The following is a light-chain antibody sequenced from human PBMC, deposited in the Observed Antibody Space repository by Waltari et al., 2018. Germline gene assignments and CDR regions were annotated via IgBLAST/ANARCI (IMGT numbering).Light chain of an antibody. CDR1: SSDVGGYNS. J-gene: IGLJ2*01. Sequence: SALTQPASVAGSPGQSITIPCTGTSSDVGGYNSVPWLQQFPGKAPKPLIYEVMNRPSGISNRVSGSKSGNTASLAISGLQAEDEADYYCSSYTSSSTLLFGGGTKLTVL. V-gene: IGLV2-14*01. CDR3: SSYTSSSTLL. CDR2: EVM.